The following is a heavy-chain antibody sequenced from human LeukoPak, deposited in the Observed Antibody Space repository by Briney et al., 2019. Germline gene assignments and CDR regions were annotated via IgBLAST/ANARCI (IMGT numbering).Heavy chain of an antibody. D-gene: IGHD3-10*01. CDR3: ATDRRGSNDY. CDR2: MRQDGNEK. Sequence: GGSLRLSYVASGFTFSSYWMTWVRQAPGKGLEWVANMRQDGNEKYYVDSVRGRFTISRDNAKNSLYLQMNSLRAEDTAVYYCATDRRGSNDYWGQGTLVTVSS. J-gene: IGHJ4*02. CDR1: GFTFSSYW. V-gene: IGHV3-7*01.